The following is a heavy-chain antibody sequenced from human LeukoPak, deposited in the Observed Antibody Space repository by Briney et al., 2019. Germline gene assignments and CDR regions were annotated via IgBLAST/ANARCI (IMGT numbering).Heavy chain of an antibody. CDR1: GFTLSSYE. Sequence: GGSLRLSCAASGFTLSSYEMNWVRQAPGKGLEWVSYISSSGSTIYYADSVKGRFTISRDNAKNSLYLQMNSLRAEDTAVYYCAGAIAVAGTYYYYYGMDVWGQGTTVTVSS. D-gene: IGHD6-19*01. CDR3: AGAIAVAGTYYYYYGMDV. J-gene: IGHJ6*02. CDR2: ISSSGSTI. V-gene: IGHV3-48*03.